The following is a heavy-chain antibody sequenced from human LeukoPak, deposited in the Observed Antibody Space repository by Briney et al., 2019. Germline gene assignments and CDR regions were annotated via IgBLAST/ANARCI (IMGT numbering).Heavy chain of an antibody. Sequence: GGSLRLSCAASAFSFSNYNMNWVRQAPGKGLEWVSYISSSGSTIYYADSVKGRFTISRDNPKNTLYLQMNSLRAEDTAVYYCAKDGLWIGEKKANMDVWGKGTTVTVSS. V-gene: IGHV3-48*01. CDR1: AFSFSNYN. J-gene: IGHJ6*03. D-gene: IGHD3-10*01. CDR3: AKDGLWIGEKKANMDV. CDR2: ISSSGSTI.